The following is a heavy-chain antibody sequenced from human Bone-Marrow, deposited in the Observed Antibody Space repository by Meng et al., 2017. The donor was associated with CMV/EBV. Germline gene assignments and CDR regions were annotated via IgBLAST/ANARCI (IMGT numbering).Heavy chain of an antibody. CDR2: IIPILGIA. D-gene: IGHD3-16*02. CDR1: GGTFSSYT. Sequence: SVKVSCKASGGTFSSYTISWVRQAPGQGLEWMGRIIPILGIANYAQKFQGRVTITADKSTSTAYMELSSLRSEDTAVYYCASEDTNSYHDYWGQGTLVTVSS. CDR3: ASEDTNSYHDY. J-gene: IGHJ4*02. V-gene: IGHV1-69*02.